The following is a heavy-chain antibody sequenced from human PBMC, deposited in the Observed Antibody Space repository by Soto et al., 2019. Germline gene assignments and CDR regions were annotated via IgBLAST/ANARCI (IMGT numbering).Heavy chain of an antibody. CDR1: GYTFTSYG. Sequence: ASVKVSCKASGYTFTSYGISWVRQAPGQGLEWMGWISAYNGNTNYAQKLQGRVTMTTDTSTSTAYMELRSLRSDDTAVYYCGRVLLWFGEFSRFDPWGQGPLVTVSS. J-gene: IGHJ5*02. V-gene: IGHV1-18*01. D-gene: IGHD3-10*01. CDR2: ISAYNGNT. CDR3: GRVLLWFGEFSRFDP.